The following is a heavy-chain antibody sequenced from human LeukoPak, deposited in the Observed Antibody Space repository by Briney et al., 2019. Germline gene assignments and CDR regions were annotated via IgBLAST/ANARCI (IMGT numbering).Heavy chain of an antibody. V-gene: IGHV4-61*02. CDR3: ARGGYYYGSGSYYTFDY. Sequence: SETLSLTCTVSGGSISSGSYYWSWIRQPAGKGLEWIGRIYTSGSTNYNPSLKSRVTISVDTFKNQFSLKLSSVTAADTAVYYCARGGYYYGSGSYYTFDYWGQGTLVTVSS. J-gene: IGHJ4*02. D-gene: IGHD3-10*01. CDR2: IYTSGST. CDR1: GGSISSGSYY.